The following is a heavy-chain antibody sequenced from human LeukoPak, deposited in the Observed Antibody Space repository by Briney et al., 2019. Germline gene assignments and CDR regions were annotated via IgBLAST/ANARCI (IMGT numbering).Heavy chain of an antibody. CDR3: ARGGSSWAVVFDY. J-gene: IGHJ4*02. D-gene: IGHD6-13*01. CDR2: IYYSGMT. CDR1: GDSINNYY. V-gene: IGHV4-59*01. Sequence: SETLSLICTVSGDSINNYYWSWIRQPPGKEMEWIAYIYYSGMTKYNPSLKSRVTISVDTSKNQFSLKLDSVTAADTAVYYCARGGSSWAVVFDYWGRGTLVTASS.